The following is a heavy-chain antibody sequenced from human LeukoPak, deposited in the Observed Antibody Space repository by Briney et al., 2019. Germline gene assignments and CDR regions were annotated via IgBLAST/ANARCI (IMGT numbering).Heavy chain of an antibody. V-gene: IGHV4-4*02. D-gene: IGHD3-3*01. Sequence: SETLSLTCAVSGGSITSTNWWSWVRQPPGKGLEWIGEVYHNGRTNYNPSLQSRITISVDKSKNQFSLNLTSVTAADTAIYYCARDWDGRDSDRIAYYPRWSNPWGQGALVTVSS. CDR2: VYHNGRT. J-gene: IGHJ5*02. CDR1: GGSITSTNW. CDR3: ARDWDGRDSDRIAYYPRWSNP.